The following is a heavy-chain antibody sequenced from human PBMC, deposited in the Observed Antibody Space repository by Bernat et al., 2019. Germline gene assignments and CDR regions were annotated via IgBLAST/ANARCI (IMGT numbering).Heavy chain of an antibody. CDR3: AKDQWEPGSGYYPAWHHFDY. CDR2: ISDDGSNK. D-gene: IGHD3-22*01. CDR1: GFTLSSYD. J-gene: IGHJ4*02. Sequence: QVQLVESGGGVVRPGRSLRLSCVASGFTLSSYDMHWVRQAPGKGLAWVAVISDDGSNKYYADSVKGRFTISRDNSKNTLYLQMNSLGGEDTAVYYCAKDQWEPGSGYYPAWHHFDYWGQGTLVTVSS. V-gene: IGHV3-30*18.